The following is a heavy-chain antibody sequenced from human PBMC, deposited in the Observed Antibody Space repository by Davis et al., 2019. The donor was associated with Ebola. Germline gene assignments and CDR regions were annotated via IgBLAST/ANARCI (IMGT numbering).Heavy chain of an antibody. J-gene: IGHJ4*02. CDR2: INPNSGGT. V-gene: IGHV1-2*04. CDR1: GYTFTGYY. CDR3: ARGITMVRSDVWFDY. D-gene: IGHD3-10*01. Sequence: AASVKVSCKASGYTFTGYYMHWVRQAPGQGLEWMGWINPNSGGTNYAQKFQGWVTMTRDTSISTAYMELSRLRSDDTAVYYCARGITMVRSDVWFDYWGQGTLVTVSS.